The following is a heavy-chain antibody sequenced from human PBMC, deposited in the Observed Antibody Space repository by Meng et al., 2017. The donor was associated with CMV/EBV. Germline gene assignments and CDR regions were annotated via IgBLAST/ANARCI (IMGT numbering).Heavy chain of an antibody. CDR3: TSRRDIVVVVADRDY. CDR2: IYSGGST. J-gene: IGHJ4*02. D-gene: IGHD2-15*01. CDR1: GFTVSSNY. Sequence: GGSLRLSCAASGFTVSSNYMSWVRQAPGKGLEWVSVIYSGGSTYYADSVKGRFTISRDNSKNTLYLQMNSLRAEDTAVYYCTSRRDIVVVVADRDYWGQGTLVTVSS. V-gene: IGHV3-53*01.